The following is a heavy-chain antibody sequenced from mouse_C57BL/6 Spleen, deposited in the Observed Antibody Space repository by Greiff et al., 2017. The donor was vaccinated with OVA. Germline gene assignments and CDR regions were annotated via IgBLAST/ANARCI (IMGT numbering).Heavy chain of an antibody. CDR1: GYAFTNYL. D-gene: IGHD2-3*01. CDR3: ARVYECYVFDY. J-gene: IGHJ2*01. V-gene: IGHV1-54*01. CDR2: INPGSGGT. Sequence: VQLQQSGAELVRPGASVKVSCKASGYAFTNYLMEWVKQRPGQGLEWIGVINPGSGGTNYNEKFKGKATLTADKSSSTAYMQLSSLTSEDSAVYFCARVYECYVFDYWGQGTTLTVSS.